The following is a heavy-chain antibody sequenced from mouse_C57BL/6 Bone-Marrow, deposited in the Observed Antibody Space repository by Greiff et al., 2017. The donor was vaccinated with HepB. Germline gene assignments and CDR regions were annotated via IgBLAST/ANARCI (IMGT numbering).Heavy chain of an antibody. CDR3: ALYYDYDVGY. CDR2: IDPSDSYT. D-gene: IGHD2-4*01. Sequence: QVQLQQPGAELVKPGASVKLSCKASGYTFTSYWMQWVKQRPGQGLEWIGEIDPSDSYTNYTQKFKGQATLTVDTSSSTAYMQLSSLTSEDSAVYYCALYYDYDVGYWGQGTTLTVSS. V-gene: IGHV1-50*01. CDR1: GYTFTSYW. J-gene: IGHJ2*01.